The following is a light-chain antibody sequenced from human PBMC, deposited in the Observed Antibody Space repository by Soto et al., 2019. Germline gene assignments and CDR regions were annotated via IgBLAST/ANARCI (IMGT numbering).Light chain of an antibody. Sequence: EIVLTRSPGALSLSPGERATLSCRASQSVSSSYLAWYQQKPGQAPRLLIYGASSRATGSPDRFSGGGSGTDFTLTISRLEPEDFAVYYCQQYGSSPTFGQGTRLEIK. V-gene: IGKV3-20*01. J-gene: IGKJ5*01. CDR2: GAS. CDR3: QQYGSSPT. CDR1: QSVSSSY.